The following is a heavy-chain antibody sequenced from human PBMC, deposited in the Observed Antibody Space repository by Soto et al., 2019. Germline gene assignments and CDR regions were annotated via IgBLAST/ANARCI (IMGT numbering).Heavy chain of an antibody. D-gene: IGHD2-15*01. CDR3: AREPRYCRGGSCSITGDAYDI. J-gene: IGHJ3*02. Sequence: EVQLVESGGGLVQPGGSLRLSCTASGFIVSDTYVNWVRQAPGKGLEWVSVISNRGDTHYADSVRGRFSLSRDISDNTLHLQMTTLRVGDTAVYYWAREPRYCRGGSCSITGDAYDIWGQGKMVTVSS. CDR1: GFIVSDTY. CDR2: ISNRGDT. V-gene: IGHV3-66*01.